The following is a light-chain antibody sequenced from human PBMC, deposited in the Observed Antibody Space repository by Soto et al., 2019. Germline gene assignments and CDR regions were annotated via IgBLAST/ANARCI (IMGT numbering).Light chain of an antibody. CDR2: WAS. V-gene: IGKV4-1*01. CDR3: QQYYSSPPT. J-gene: IGKJ1*01. CDR1: QSILYNFNTKNY. Sequence: DIVMTQSPDSLAVSLGERATINCKSSQSILYNFNTKNYLAWYQQKPGQPPKLLIYWASTRESGVPDRFSGSGSGTDFTLSISSLQAEDVAVYYCQQYYSSPPTFGQGTKVELK.